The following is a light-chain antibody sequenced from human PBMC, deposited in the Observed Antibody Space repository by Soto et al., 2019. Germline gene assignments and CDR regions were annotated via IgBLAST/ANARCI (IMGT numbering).Light chain of an antibody. J-gene: IGKJ3*01. CDR1: QSVSSSY. Sequence: EIVLTQSPGTLSLSTGERATLSCRASQSVSSSYLAWYQQKPGQAPRLLIYGASTRATGIPDRFSGGGSGTDFTLTINRLEPEDFAVYYCQQYGRSRFIFGPGTKVDIK. CDR3: QQYGRSRFI. CDR2: GAS. V-gene: IGKV3-20*01.